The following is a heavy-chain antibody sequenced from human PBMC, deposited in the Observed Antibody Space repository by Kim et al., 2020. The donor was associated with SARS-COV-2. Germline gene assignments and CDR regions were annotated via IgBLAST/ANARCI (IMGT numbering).Heavy chain of an antibody. Sequence: TKYSQKFQGDVTITRNTSAGTAYMELSSLRSEDTAVYYCARDPKGYSYDYWGQGTLVTVSS. V-gene: IGHV1-3*01. CDR3: ARDPKGYSYDY. CDR2: T. J-gene: IGHJ4*02. D-gene: IGHD5-18*01.